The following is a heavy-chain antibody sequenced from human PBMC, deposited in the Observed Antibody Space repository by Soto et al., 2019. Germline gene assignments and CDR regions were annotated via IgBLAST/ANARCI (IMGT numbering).Heavy chain of an antibody. CDR1: GYTFTSYD. D-gene: IGHD6-19*01. Sequence: ASVKVSCKASGYTFTSYDINWVRQATGQGLEWMGWMNPNSGNTGYAQKFQGRVTMTRNTSISTAYMELSSLRSEDTAVYYCARGPIAVAGVDYWGQGTLVTVSS. CDR3: ARGPIAVAGVDY. V-gene: IGHV1-8*01. CDR2: MNPNSGNT. J-gene: IGHJ4*02.